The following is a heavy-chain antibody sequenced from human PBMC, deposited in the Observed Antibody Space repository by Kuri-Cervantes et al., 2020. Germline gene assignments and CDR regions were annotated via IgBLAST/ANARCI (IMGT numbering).Heavy chain of an antibody. J-gene: IGHJ4*02. V-gene: IGHV3-21*01. CDR3: ASRRGAPDYYFDY. D-gene: IGHD5-24*01. CDR2: ISSSSSYI. CDR1: GFTFSSYS. Sequence: GGSLRLSCAASGFTFSSYSMNWVRQAPGKGLEWVSSISSSSSYIYYADSVKGRFTISRDNAKNSLYLQMNSLRAEDTAVYYCASRRGAPDYYFDYWGQGTLVTVSS.